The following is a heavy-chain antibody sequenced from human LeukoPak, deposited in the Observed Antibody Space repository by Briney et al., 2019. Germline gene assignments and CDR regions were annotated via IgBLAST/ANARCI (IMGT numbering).Heavy chain of an antibody. D-gene: IGHD7-27*01. Sequence: SETLSLTCSVSGGSISNYFWTWIRQPPGKGLEWIGYIYSSGSTYYNPSLKSRVTISVDTSKNRFSLKLSTVTAADTAVYYCARRPTGDPKFDYWGQGTLATVSS. CDR2: IYSSGST. J-gene: IGHJ4*02. CDR1: GGSISNYF. CDR3: ARRPTGDPKFDY. V-gene: IGHV4-59*08.